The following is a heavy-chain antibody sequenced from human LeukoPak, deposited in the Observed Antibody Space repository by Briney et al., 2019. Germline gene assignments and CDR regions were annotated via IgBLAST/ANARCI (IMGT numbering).Heavy chain of an antibody. D-gene: IGHD6-19*01. CDR2: IHDSGSI. Sequence: SETLSLTCPVPGGSISSYHWSWIRQPPGKGLDCVGYIHDSGSINSTPSLKSRVTISRDTAQNQLSLKLSSVTAADRAVYFCATTAVAGRDHFDYWGQGTPVTVSS. CDR1: GGSISSYH. CDR3: ATTAVAGRDHFDY. J-gene: IGHJ4*02. V-gene: IGHV4-59*08.